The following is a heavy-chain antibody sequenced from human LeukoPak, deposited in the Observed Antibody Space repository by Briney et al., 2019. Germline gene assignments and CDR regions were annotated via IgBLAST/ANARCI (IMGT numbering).Heavy chain of an antibody. D-gene: IGHD2-15*01. CDR2: ISWNSGTI. CDR3: VKGAAYHLGDAFDI. J-gene: IGHJ3*02. Sequence: GGSLRLSCAASGFTFDDYVMNWVRQAPGKGLEWVSGISWNSGTIGYADSVKGRFTISRDNAKNSLYLQMNSLRAEDTALYYCVKGAAYHLGDAFDIWGQGTMVTASS. CDR1: GFTFDDYV. V-gene: IGHV3-9*01.